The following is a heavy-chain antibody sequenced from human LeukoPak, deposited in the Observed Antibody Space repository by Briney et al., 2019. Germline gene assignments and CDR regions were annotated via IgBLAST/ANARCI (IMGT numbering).Heavy chain of an antibody. Sequence: GGSLRLACAASGFTFSTCAMTWVRQAPGKGLEWVSTINSGGSTYYADSVKGRFTISRDNSKNTLYLQMNSLRAEDTAVYYCAKDMTFLAMSPEYFDYWGQGTLVTVSS. CDR3: AKDMTFLAMSPEYFDY. CDR1: GFTFSTCA. J-gene: IGHJ4*02. CDR2: INSGGST. V-gene: IGHV3-23*01. D-gene: IGHD3/OR15-3a*01.